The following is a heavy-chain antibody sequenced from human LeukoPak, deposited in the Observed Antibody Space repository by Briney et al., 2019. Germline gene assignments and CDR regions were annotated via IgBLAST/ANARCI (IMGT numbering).Heavy chain of an antibody. CDR3: ARYCSTSGTKAFGI. CDR2: IYYTGIT. D-gene: IGHD3-10*01. J-gene: IGHJ3*02. V-gene: IGHV4-59*01. Sequence: SETLSLTCTVSDDSISSYYWSWIRQPPGKGLEWIGYIYYTGITKYNPSLKSRVTMSVDTSKNQFSLKLTSVTAADTAVYYCARYCSTSGTKAFGIWGQGTMVTVSS. CDR1: DDSISSYY.